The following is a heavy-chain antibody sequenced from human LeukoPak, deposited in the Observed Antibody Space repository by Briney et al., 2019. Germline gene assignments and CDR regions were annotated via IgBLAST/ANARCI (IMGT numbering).Heavy chain of an antibody. V-gene: IGHV3-33*01. CDR1: GFTFSSYG. J-gene: IGHJ4*02. CDR3: VRDRGYCSGGSCYFFDF. CDR2: IWYDGSNK. D-gene: IGHD2-15*01. Sequence: PGRSLRLSCAASGFTFSSYGMHWVRQAPGKGLEWVAVIWYDGSNKYYADSVKGRFTISRDNSKNTLYVQMISLRVEDTAVYYCVRDRGYCSGGSCYFFDFWGQGTLVTVSS.